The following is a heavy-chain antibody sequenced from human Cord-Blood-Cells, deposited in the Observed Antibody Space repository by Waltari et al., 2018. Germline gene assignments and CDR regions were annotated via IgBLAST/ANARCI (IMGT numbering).Heavy chain of an antibody. J-gene: IGHJ6*02. CDR3: ARDLKTLGAWQSKDGMDV. CDR1: GYTFTSYY. V-gene: IGHV1-46*01. D-gene: IGHD6-19*01. CDR2: INPDGGST. Sequence: QVQLVQSGAEVKKPGASVKVSCKASGYTFTSYYMHWVRQAPGQGLEWMGIINPDGGSTSYAQKFQGRVTMTRDTSTSTVYMELSSLRSEDTAVYYCARDLKTLGAWQSKDGMDVWGQGTTVTVSS.